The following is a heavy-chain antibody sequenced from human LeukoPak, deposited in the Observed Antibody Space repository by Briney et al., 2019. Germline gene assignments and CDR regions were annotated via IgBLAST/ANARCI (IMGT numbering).Heavy chain of an antibody. CDR1: GYTFTSYA. Sequence: ASVTVSCKASGYTFTSYAMHWVRQAPGQRLEWMGWINAGNGNTKYSQKFQGRVTITRDTSASTAYMELSSLRSEDTAVYYCARDVRWDGFDPWGQEPWSPSPQ. CDR2: INAGNGNT. D-gene: IGHD1-26*01. J-gene: IGHJ5*02. V-gene: IGHV1-3*01. CDR3: ARDVRWDGFDP.